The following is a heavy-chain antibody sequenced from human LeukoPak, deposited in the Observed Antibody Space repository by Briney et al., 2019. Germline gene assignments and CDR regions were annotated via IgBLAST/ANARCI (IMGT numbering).Heavy chain of an antibody. CDR2: INPNSGGT. V-gene: IGHV1-2*02. CDR3: ARGLRGSPAFDY. Sequence: GASVKASCKASGYTFTGYYVHWVRQAPGQGLEWMGWINPNSGGTNYAQKFQGRVTMSRDTSISTAYMEQSRLRSDDTAVYYCARGLRGSPAFDYWGQGTLVTVSS. D-gene: IGHD2-2*01. J-gene: IGHJ4*02. CDR1: GYTFTGYY.